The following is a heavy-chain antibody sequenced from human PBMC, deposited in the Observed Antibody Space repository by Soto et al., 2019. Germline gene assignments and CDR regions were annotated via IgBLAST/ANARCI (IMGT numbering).Heavy chain of an antibody. CDR3: ARGPHYYYWYMDV. CDR2: INHRGST. CDR1: CGSVGGYY. J-gene: IGHJ6*03. Sequence: SQPKSLTRAVDCGSVGGYYCSWISQPPRKGLEWSGEINHRGSTNYNPSLKSRVTISVDTSKNQFSLKLSSVTAADTVVYYCARGPHYYYWYMDVWGKGTTVTVSS. V-gene: IGHV4-34*01.